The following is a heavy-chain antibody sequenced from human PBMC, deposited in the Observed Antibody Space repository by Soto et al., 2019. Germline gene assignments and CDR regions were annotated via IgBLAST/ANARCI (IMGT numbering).Heavy chain of an antibody. CDR3: GKDRLWGSSSWGGYYFYGMDV. Sequence: EVQLVESGGGLVQPGRSLRLSCAASGFTFDDYAMHWVRQAPGKGLEWVSGISWNSGSIGYADSVKGRFTISRDNAKNSLYLQMDSLRAEDTALYYCGKDRLWGSSSWGGYYFYGMDVWGQGATVTVSS. V-gene: IGHV3-9*01. CDR2: ISWNSGSI. D-gene: IGHD6-13*01. J-gene: IGHJ6*02. CDR1: GFTFDDYA.